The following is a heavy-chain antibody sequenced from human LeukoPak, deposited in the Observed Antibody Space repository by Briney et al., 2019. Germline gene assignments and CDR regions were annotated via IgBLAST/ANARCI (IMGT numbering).Heavy chain of an antibody. D-gene: IGHD3-10*01. CDR3: VRESRFHFDY. CDR2: ISSSSSIM. CDR1: ALTFSGYS. V-gene: IGHV3-48*02. Sequence: PEGSLRLSCAASALTFSGYSMTWVRQAPGKGLEWVSYISSSSSIMSYADSVKGRFTISRDNAKNSLYLQMNSLRDEDTAVYYCVRESRFHFDYWGQGTLVTVSS. J-gene: IGHJ4*02.